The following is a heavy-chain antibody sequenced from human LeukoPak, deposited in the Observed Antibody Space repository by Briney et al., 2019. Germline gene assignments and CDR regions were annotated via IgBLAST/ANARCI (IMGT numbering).Heavy chain of an antibody. CDR2: INPNSGGT. D-gene: IGHD2-2*01. CDR3: ARVLIVVPAATYYMDV. V-gene: IGHV1-2*04. CDR1: GYTFTGYY. Sequence: GASVKVSCKASGYTFTGYYMHWVRQAPGQGLEWMGWINPNSGGTNYAQKFQGWVTMTRDTSISTAYMELSRLRSDDTAVYYCARVLIVVPAATYYMDVWGKGTTVTVSS. J-gene: IGHJ6*03.